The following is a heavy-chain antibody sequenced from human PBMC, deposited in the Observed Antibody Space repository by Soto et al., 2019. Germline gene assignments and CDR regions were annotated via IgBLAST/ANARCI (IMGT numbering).Heavy chain of an antibody. CDR2: FGRDNT. CDR3: ATSGDYGMDV. Sequence: PGGSLRLSCAASGFTFSNYAMTWVRQTPGKGLEWVSGFGRDNTYYADSVRGRFTISRDNSKNMLYLQMNFLRADDTAIYYCATSGDYGMDVWGQGTTVTVSS. V-gene: IGHV3-23*01. J-gene: IGHJ6*02. CDR1: GFTFSNYA.